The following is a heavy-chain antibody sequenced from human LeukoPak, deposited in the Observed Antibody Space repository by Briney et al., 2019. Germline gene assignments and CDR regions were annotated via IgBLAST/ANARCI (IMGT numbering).Heavy chain of an antibody. CDR3: ARLAGGSYSDY. J-gene: IGHJ4*02. V-gene: IGHV3-7*01. CDR2: VNQGGTGK. D-gene: IGHD1-26*01. CDR1: GFRFSSQW. Sequence: PGGSLRLSCAASGFRFSSQWMSWVRQAPGKGLEWVAIVNQGGTGKYYVDSVKGRFTISRDNAENSLYLQMNSLRAEDTAVYYCARLAGGSYSDYWGQGTLVTVSS.